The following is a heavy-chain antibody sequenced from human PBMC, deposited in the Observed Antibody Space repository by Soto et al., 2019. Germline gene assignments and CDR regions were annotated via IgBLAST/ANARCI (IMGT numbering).Heavy chain of an antibody. CDR1: GYTFTSYA. CDR3: ARDGRWWLGDY. J-gene: IGHJ4*02. D-gene: IGHD2-15*01. Sequence: QVQLVQSGAEVKKPGASVKVSCKASGYTFTSYAMHWVRQAPGQRLEWMGWINAGNGNTKYSQKFQGRVTITRDTSASTDYMELRSLRSEDTAVYYCARDGRWWLGDYWGQGTRVTVSS. V-gene: IGHV1-3*01. CDR2: INAGNGNT.